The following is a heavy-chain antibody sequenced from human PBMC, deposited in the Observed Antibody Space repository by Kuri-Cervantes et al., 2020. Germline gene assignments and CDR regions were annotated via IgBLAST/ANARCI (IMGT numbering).Heavy chain of an antibody. CDR1: GFTFSNAW. CDR2: FISKTEGGTT. CDR3: TTVFFPGYQ. V-gene: IGHV3-15*01. D-gene: IGHD5-18*01. Sequence: LSLTCAASGFTFSNAWMSWVRQAPGKGLEWVGRFISKTEGGTTEYAAPVKGRFTISTDDSKTTLYLQMDSLKTEDTAVYYCTTVFFPGYQWGQGTLVTVSS. J-gene: IGHJ4*02.